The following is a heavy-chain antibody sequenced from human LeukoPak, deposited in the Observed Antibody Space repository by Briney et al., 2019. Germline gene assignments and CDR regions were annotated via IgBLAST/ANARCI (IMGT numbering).Heavy chain of an antibody. V-gene: IGHV4-59*01. J-gene: IGHJ4*02. CDR3: AGYSSGWYVDY. Sequence: PSETLSLTCTVSGGSISTYYWSWLRQPPGKGLEWIGYIYFSGSTDYNPSLKSRVIISVDTSNNQFSLKLSSVSAADTAVYYCAGYSSGWYVDYWGQGTLVTVSS. D-gene: IGHD6-19*01. CDR2: IYFSGST. CDR1: GGSISTYY.